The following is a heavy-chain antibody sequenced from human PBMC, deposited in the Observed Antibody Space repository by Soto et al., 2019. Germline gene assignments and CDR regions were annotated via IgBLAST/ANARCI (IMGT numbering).Heavy chain of an antibody. CDR3: ARGEGYFDY. CDR1: GGSISSYY. CDR2: IYYSGST. V-gene: IGHV4-59*01. Sequence: PSETLSLTCTVSGGSISSYYWSWIRQPPGKGLEWIGYIYYSGSTNYNPSLKSRVTISVDTSKNQFSLKLSSVTAADTAVYYCARGEGYFDYWGRGTLVTVSS. D-gene: IGHD1-26*01. J-gene: IGHJ4*02.